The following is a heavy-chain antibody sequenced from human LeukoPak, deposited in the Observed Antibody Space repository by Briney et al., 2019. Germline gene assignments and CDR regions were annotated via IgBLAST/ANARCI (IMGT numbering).Heavy chain of an antibody. J-gene: IGHJ4*02. Sequence: GSLRLSCVASGFTFGKYWMSWVRQPPGKGLEWIGEIYHSGSANYNPSLRSRVTISLDKSENQFSLKLNSVTAADTAVYYCARKVRGVYNFDNWGQGTLVTVSS. CDR1: GFTFGKYW. D-gene: IGHD3-10*01. CDR2: IYHSGSA. V-gene: IGHV4-4*02. CDR3: ARKVRGVYNFDN.